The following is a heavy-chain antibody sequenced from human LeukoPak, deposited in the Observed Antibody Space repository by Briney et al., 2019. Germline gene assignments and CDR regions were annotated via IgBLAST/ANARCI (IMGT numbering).Heavy chain of an antibody. J-gene: IGHJ3*02. D-gene: IGHD3-22*01. CDR3: ASKWVTYYYNSSAYHYPTDVFDI. CDR1: GYTFTSYG. Sequence: GASVKLSCQASGYTFTSYGISWVRQAPGQGLEWMGWISANNNNTDNVQKLQGRVTMTTDTSTSTAYMELRSLRSDDTAVYYCASKWVTYYYNSSAYHYPTDVFDIWGQGTMVTVSS. CDR2: ISANNNNT. V-gene: IGHV1-18*01.